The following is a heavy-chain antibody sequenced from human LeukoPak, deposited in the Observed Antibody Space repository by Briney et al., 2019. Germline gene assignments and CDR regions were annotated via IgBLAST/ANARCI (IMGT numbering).Heavy chain of an antibody. Sequence: GGSLRLSCAASGFTFSGFAMSWIRQAPGKGLEWVSAISNSGASTYHADSVKGRFTISRDNSKNTLSLQMNSLRAEDTAVYYCAKSLAAEGYYYDSSGYLNWGQGILVTVSS. CDR3: AKSLAAEGYYYDSSGYLN. J-gene: IGHJ4*02. CDR2: ISNSGAST. D-gene: IGHD3-22*01. V-gene: IGHV3-23*01. CDR1: GFTFSGFA.